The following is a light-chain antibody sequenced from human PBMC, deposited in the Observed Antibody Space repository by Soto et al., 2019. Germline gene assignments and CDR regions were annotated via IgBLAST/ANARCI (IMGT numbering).Light chain of an antibody. CDR2: AAS. Sequence: DIQMTQSPSSLYASVGDRVTITCRARQSISTYLNLYQQKPGKAPKLLIYAASSLQSGVPSRFSGSGSGTDFTLTISSLQPEDFTTYYCQQSYSTPMYTFGQGTKLEIK. CDR1: QSISTY. V-gene: IGKV1-39*01. CDR3: QQSYSTPMYT. J-gene: IGKJ2*01.